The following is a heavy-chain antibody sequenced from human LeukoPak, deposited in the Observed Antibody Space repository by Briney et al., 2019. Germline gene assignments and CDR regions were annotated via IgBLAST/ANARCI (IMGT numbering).Heavy chain of an antibody. D-gene: IGHD1-26*01. CDR2: LNPSGSGT. V-gene: IGHV1-46*01. Sequence: ASVKVSCTASGYTFTTYKMHWVRQAPGQGLEWMGILNPSGSGTRNAQKFQGRVTMTRDTSTSTVYMELSSLRSEDTAVYYCAKDGGTYSADYLGQGTLVTVSS. CDR3: AKDGGTYSADY. CDR1: GYTFTTYK. J-gene: IGHJ4*02.